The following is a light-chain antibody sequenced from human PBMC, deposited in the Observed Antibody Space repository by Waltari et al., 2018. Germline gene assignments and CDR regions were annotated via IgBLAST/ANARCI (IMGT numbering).Light chain of an antibody. CDR2: KAS. J-gene: IGKJ1*01. Sequence: DIQMTQSPSTLSASGVDTGTITCRASQTVSAWLAWYQQKPGNAPKLLIYKASNLKSGVPSRFSGSGSGTEFTLTINSLQPDDFATYYCQHYNNYSGTFGQGTRVELK. CDR1: QTVSAW. V-gene: IGKV1-5*03. CDR3: QHYNNYSGT.